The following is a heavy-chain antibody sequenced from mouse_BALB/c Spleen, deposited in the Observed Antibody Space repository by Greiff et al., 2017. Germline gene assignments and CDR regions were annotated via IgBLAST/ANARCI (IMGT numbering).Heavy chain of an antibody. D-gene: IGHD1-1*01. CDR3: ARHDGNYYAMDY. CDR1: GSTFSSYT. V-gene: IGHV5-12-2*01. CDR2: ISNGGGST. Sequence: EVMLVESGGGLVQPGGSLKLSCAASGSTFSSYTMSWVRQTPEKRLEWVAYISNGGGSTYYPDTVKGRFTISRDNAKNTLYLQMSSLKSEDTAMYYCARHDGNYYAMDYWGQGTSVTVSS. J-gene: IGHJ4*01.